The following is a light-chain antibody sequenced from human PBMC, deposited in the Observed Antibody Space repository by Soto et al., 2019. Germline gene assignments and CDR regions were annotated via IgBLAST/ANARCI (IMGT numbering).Light chain of an antibody. V-gene: IGLV2-14*01. CDR2: EVS. CDR3: SSYKSRPTLVV. J-gene: IGLJ2*01. Sequence: QSALTQPASVSGSPGQSITISCTGTSSDVGGYNYVSWYQQYPGKAPKLLIYEVSNRPSGASNRFAGSKSGHTASLTISGLQAADEAVYYCSSYKSRPTLVVFGGGTKLTVL. CDR1: SSDVGGYNY.